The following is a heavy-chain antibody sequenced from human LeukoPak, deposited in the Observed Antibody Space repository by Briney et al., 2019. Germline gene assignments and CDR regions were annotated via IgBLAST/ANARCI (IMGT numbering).Heavy chain of an antibody. V-gene: IGHV3-33*06. CDR3: AKDTGIAARQFDY. CDR2: IWYDGSNK. D-gene: IGHD6-6*01. Sequence: PGRSLRLSCAASGFTFSSYGMHWVRQSPGKGLEWLAVIWYDGSNKYYADSVKGRFTISRDNSKKPLYLQMNSLRAEATAVYYCAKDTGIAARQFDYWGQGTLVTVS. J-gene: IGHJ4*02. CDR1: GFTFSSYG.